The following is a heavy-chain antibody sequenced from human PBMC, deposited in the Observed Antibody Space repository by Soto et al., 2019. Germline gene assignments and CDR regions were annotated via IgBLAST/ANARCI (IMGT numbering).Heavy chain of an antibody. Sequence: EVLLDESGGGFVQPGGSLRLSCAASGFTVSNNYMTWVRQAPGKGLEWVSVIQGGGSISYADSVMDRFTISRDSSKNTVFLDMNSLRPEDTAVYFCARGEGSGSNALGDWGQGTLVTVSS. CDR3: ARGEGSGSNALGD. D-gene: IGHD3-10*01. CDR2: IQGGGSI. V-gene: IGHV3-66*01. CDR1: GFTVSNNY. J-gene: IGHJ4*02.